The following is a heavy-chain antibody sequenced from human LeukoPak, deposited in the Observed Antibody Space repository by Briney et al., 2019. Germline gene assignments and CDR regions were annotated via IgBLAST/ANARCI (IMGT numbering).Heavy chain of an antibody. Sequence: SVKVSCKASGGTFSSYAISWVRQAPGQGLEWMGGIIPIFGTANYAQKFQGRVTITTDESTSTAYMELSSLRSEDTAVYYCARAILWFGEPKQYYFDYWGQGTLVTVSS. CDR3: ARAILWFGEPKQYYFDY. D-gene: IGHD3-10*01. J-gene: IGHJ4*02. CDR2: IIPIFGTA. V-gene: IGHV1-69*05. CDR1: GGTFSSYA.